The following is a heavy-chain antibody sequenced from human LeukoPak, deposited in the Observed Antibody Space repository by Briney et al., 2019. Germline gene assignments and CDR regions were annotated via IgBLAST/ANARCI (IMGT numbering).Heavy chain of an antibody. CDR2: ISYDGSNK. CDR1: GFTFRSYA. Sequence: PGGSLRLSCAASGFTFRSYAMHWVRQAPGKGLEGVAVISYDGSNKYYADSVKGRFTISRDNSKNTLYLQMNSLRAEDTAVYYCARDLGDTAMDPNYYYYGMDVWAKGPRSPSP. CDR3: ARDLGDTAMDPNYYYYGMDV. D-gene: IGHD5-18*01. J-gene: IGHJ6*02. V-gene: IGHV3-30-3*01.